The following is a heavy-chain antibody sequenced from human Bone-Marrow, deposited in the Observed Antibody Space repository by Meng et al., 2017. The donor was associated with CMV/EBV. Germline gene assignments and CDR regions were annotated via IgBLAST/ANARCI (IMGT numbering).Heavy chain of an antibody. Sequence: GESLKISCAASGFTFSSYAMHWVRQAPGKGLEWVAVISYDGSNKYYADSVKGRFTISRDNAKNSLYLQMNSLRAEDTAVYYCVRDKGRDDFWSGYYWVFDYWGQGTLVTVSS. CDR2: ISYDGSNK. J-gene: IGHJ4*02. D-gene: IGHD3-3*01. CDR3: VRDKGRDDFWSGYYWVFDY. V-gene: IGHV3-30-3*01. CDR1: GFTFSSYA.